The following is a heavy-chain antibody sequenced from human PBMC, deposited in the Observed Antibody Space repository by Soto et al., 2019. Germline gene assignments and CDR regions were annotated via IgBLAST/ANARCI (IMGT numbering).Heavy chain of an antibody. J-gene: IGHJ4*02. CDR2: VFYTGFT. V-gene: IGHV4-39*01. CDR1: GGSISGSYYY. D-gene: IGHD1-20*01. Sequence: QLQLQESGPGLVKPSETLSLTCAVSGGSISGSYYYWGWLRQSPGRGPEWIGSVFYTGFTSYNPPLESRGSVSVDTSKNQFSLKVSAVTAADTAVYYCASSQKGYNWNYFDHWGQGALVTVAS. CDR3: ASSQKGYNWNYFDH.